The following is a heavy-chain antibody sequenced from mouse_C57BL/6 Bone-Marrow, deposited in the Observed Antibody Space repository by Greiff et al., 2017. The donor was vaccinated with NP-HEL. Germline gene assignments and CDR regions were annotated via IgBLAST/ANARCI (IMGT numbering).Heavy chain of an antibody. V-gene: IGHV1-62-2*01. D-gene: IGHD1-1*01. CDR3: ARHGEYFGSSYGYFDV. CDR1: GYTFTEYT. CDR2: FYPGSGSI. J-gene: IGHJ1*03. Sequence: QVQLKESGAELVKPGASVKLSCKASGYTFTEYTIHWVKQRSGQGLEWIGWFYPGSGSIKYNEKFKDKATLTADKSSSTVYMDLIRLTSEDSAVYFCARHGEYFGSSYGYFDVWGTGTTVTVSS.